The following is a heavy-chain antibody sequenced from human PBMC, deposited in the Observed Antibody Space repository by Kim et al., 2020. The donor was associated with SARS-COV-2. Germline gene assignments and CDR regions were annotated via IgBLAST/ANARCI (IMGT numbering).Heavy chain of an antibody. J-gene: IGHJ4*02. CDR3: AREKVSLEMATITGFDY. V-gene: IGHV4-34*01. CDR2: INHSGST. CDR1: GGSFSGYY. Sequence: SETLSLTCAVYGGSFSGYYWSWIRQPPGKGLEWIGEINHSGSTNYNPSLKSRVTISVDTSKNQFSLKLSSVTAADTAVYYCAREKVSLEMATITGFDYWGQGTLVTVSS. D-gene: IGHD5-12*01.